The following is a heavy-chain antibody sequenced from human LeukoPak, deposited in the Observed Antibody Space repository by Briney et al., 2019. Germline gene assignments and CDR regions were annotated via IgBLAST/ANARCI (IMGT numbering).Heavy chain of an antibody. CDR1: GGTFSSYA. J-gene: IGHJ4*02. CDR2: IIPIFGTA. CDR3: ARCPPRNAVTSDY. V-gene: IGHV1-69*05. Sequence: SVKVSCKASGGTFSSYAISWVRQAPGQGLEWMGGIIPIFGTANYAQKLQGRVTMTTDTSTSTAYMELRSLRSDDTAVYYCARCPPRNAVTSDYWGQGTLVTVSS. D-gene: IGHD4-23*01.